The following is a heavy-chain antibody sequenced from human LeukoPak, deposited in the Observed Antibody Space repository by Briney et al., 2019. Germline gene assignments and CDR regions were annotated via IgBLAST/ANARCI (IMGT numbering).Heavy chain of an antibody. Sequence: GGSLRLSCAASGFTFSSDSMNGVRQAPGKGLEWISYISRTGSPIYYADSVRGRFTISSDNAKSALFLQMNSLRDDDTAVYYCVIGPIYGSGGARLNYWGQGTLVTVSS. CDR1: GFTFSSDS. CDR2: ISRTGSPI. CDR3: VIGPIYGSGGARLNY. J-gene: IGHJ4*02. V-gene: IGHV3-48*02. D-gene: IGHD3-10*01.